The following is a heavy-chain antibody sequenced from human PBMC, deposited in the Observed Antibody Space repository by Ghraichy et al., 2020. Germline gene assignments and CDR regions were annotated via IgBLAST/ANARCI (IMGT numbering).Heavy chain of an antibody. CDR1: GFTVSSNY. CDR3: AREGYDFWSGYLDY. Sequence: LSLTCAASGFTVSSNYMSWVRQAPGKGLEWVSVIYSGGSTYYADSVKGRFTISRDNSKNTLYLQMNSLRAEDTAVYYCAREGYDFWSGYLDYWGQGTLVTVSS. D-gene: IGHD3-3*01. V-gene: IGHV3-53*01. CDR2: IYSGGST. J-gene: IGHJ4*02.